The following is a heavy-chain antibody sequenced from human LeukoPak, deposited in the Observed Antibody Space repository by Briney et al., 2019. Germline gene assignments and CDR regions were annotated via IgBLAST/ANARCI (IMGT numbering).Heavy chain of an antibody. Sequence: PGGSLRLSCAASGFTFSSYGMHWVRQAPGKGLEWVAFIRYDGSNKYYADSVKGRFTISRDNSKNTLYLQMNSLRAEDTAVYYCAKDLYDYVWGTNDAFDIWGQGTMVTVSS. CDR2: IRYDGSNK. J-gene: IGHJ3*02. CDR1: GFTFSSYG. V-gene: IGHV3-30*02. CDR3: AKDLYDYVWGTNDAFDI. D-gene: IGHD3-16*01.